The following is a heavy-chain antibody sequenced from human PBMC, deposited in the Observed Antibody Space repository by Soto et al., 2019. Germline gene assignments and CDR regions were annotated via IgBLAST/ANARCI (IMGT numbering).Heavy chain of an antibody. D-gene: IGHD1-26*01. CDR3: ARTVYSGSYSRRRPFEY. CDR1: GGTFSSYA. Sequence: QVQLVQSGAEVKKPGSSVKVSCKASGGTFSSYAISWVRQAPGHGREWLGGIIPIFGTANYAQKFQGRVTITADESTSTAYMELSSLRSEDTAVYYCARTVYSGSYSRRRPFEYWGQGTLVTVSS. J-gene: IGHJ4*02. V-gene: IGHV1-69*01. CDR2: IIPIFGTA.